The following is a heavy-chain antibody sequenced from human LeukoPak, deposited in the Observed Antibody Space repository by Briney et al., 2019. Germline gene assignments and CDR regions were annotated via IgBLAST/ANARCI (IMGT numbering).Heavy chain of an antibody. Sequence: SETLSLTCTASGXSVSSGSYYWSWIRQPPGKGLEWIGYIYYSGNTNYNPSLKRRVTISVDTSKNQFSLKLNSVTAADTAVYYCARRNDFGIWGQGTMVTVSS. CDR1: GXSVSSGSYY. CDR2: IYYSGNT. D-gene: IGHD1-1*01. V-gene: IGHV4-61*01. J-gene: IGHJ3*02. CDR3: ARRNDFGI.